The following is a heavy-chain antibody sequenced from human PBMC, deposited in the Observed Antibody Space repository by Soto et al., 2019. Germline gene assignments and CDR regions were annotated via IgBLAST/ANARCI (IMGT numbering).Heavy chain of an antibody. V-gene: IGHV3-23*01. CDR2: MSGSGDAA. D-gene: IGHD6-19*01. J-gene: IGHJ4*02. Sequence: GGSLRLSCAASGFTFSDYGMSWVRQAPGKGLEWVSVMSGSGDAAYYADSVKGRFIISRDNSKNTLYLQMNSLRAEDKAVYFCAKDHFETSSVWPHFDYWGEGTLVTVSS. CDR1: GFTFSDYG. CDR3: AKDHFETSSVWPHFDY.